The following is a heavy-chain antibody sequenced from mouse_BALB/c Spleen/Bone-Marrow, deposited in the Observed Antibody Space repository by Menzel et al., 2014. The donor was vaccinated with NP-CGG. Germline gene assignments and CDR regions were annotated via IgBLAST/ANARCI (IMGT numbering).Heavy chain of an antibody. D-gene: IGHD2-3*01. CDR3: ARLGYYGGFAY. V-gene: IGHV4-1*02. Sequence: VQLQQSGGGLVQPGGSLKLSCAASGFDFSGFWMGWVRQAPGKGLEWIGEINPDSSTINYTPSLKDRFIISRDNAKNTLHLQMSKVRSEDTALYYCARLGYYGGFAYWGQGTLVTVSA. CDR2: INPDSSTI. J-gene: IGHJ3*01. CDR1: GFDFSGFW.